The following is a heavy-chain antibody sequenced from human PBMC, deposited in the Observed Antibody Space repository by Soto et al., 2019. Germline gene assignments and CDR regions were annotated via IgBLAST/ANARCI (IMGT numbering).Heavy chain of an antibody. CDR2: INPSGGST. J-gene: IGHJ4*02. CDR1: GYTFTSYY. CDR3: ARDRCDTTSCYECDY. V-gene: IGHV1-46*01. D-gene: IGHD2-2*01. Sequence: QVQLVLSGAEVKKSGASVEVSCKASGYTFTSYYMHWVRQAPGQGLEWMGIINPSGGSTRFAQKFQGRVTLTRDTSTSTVYMELSSLRSDDTAVYYCARDRCDTTSCYECDYWGQGTLVTVSS.